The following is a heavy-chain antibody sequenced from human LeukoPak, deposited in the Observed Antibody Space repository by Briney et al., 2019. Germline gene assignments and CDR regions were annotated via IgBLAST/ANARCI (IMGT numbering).Heavy chain of an antibody. CDR2: ISAYGNT. D-gene: IGHD2-15*01. CDR1: GYTYTIYG. J-gene: IGHJ4*02. V-gene: IGHV1-18*01. CDR3: ARGIIGYYFDY. Sequence: ASVKVSCKTSGYTYTIYGFSWVRQAPGQGLEWMGLISAYGNTNYAQNLQGRVTMTTDTSTSTAYMELRSLRSDDTAVYYCARGIIGYYFDYWGQGTLVTVSS.